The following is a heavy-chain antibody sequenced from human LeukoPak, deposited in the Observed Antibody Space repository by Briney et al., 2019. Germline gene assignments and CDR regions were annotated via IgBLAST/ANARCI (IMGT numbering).Heavy chain of an antibody. D-gene: IGHD2-8*01. Sequence: PSQTLSLTCTVSGGSISSGSYYWNWIRQPAGKGLEWIGYIYYSGSTYYNPSLKSRVTISVDTSKNQFSLKLSSVTAADTAVYYCARVMGRGYFDYWGQGTLVTVSS. V-gene: IGHV4-31*03. CDR2: IYYSGST. J-gene: IGHJ4*02. CDR3: ARVMGRGYFDY. CDR1: GGSISSGSYY.